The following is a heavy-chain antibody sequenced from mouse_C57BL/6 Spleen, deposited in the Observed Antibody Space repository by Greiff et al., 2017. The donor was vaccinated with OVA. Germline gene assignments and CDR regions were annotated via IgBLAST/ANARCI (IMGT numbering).Heavy chain of an antibody. CDR1: GYTFTSYW. Sequence: QVQLQQPGAELVKPGASVKLSCKASGYTFTSYWMPWVQQRPGQGLEWIGMIHPNSGSTNYNETFKSKATLTVDKSSSTAYMQLSSLTSEDAAVDYCASLYAGSSPYWYFDVWGTGTTVTVSS. CDR3: ASLYAGSSPYWYFDV. J-gene: IGHJ1*03. CDR2: IHPNSGST. V-gene: IGHV1-64*01. D-gene: IGHD1-1*01.